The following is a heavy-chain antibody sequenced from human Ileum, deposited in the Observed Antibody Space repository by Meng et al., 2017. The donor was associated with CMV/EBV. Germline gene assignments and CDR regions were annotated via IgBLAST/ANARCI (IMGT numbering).Heavy chain of an antibody. CDR2: SSHSGNT. CDR3: ARGRDFWWEMDY. CDR1: SGSFSDFF. D-gene: IGHD1-26*01. Sequence: QGRLHQWGAGLLKPSETLSLTCAVYSGSFSDFFCGWIRQPPGKGLEWIGESSHSGNTKYNPSLKSRVTISVDASKNQFSLNMRSVTAADTAVYYCARGRDFWWEMDYTGQGTLVTVSS. J-gene: IGHJ4*02. V-gene: IGHV4-34*01.